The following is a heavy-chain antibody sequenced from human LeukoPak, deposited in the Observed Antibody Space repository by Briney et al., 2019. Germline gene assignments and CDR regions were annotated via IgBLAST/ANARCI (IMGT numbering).Heavy chain of an antibody. Sequence: PGGSLRLSCAASGFTFSSYAMHWVRQAPGKGLEWVAVISYDGSNKYYADSVKGRFTISRDNSKNTLYLQMNSLRAEDTAVYYCARDQKNYHYDSSGRGFDPWGQGTLVTVSS. V-gene: IGHV3-30-3*01. D-gene: IGHD3-22*01. CDR2: ISYDGSNK. CDR3: ARDQKNYHYDSSGRGFDP. CDR1: GFTFSSYA. J-gene: IGHJ5*02.